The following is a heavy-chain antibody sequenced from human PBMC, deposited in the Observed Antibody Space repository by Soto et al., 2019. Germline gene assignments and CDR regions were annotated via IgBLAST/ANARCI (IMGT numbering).Heavy chain of an antibody. Sequence: GGSLRLSRAASGFTFSSYAMSWVRQAPGKGLEWVSAISGSGGSTYYADSVKGRFTISRDNSKNTLYLQMNSLRAEDTAVYYCAKGTLYGSGSLDYYYYGMDVWGQGTTVTVSS. V-gene: IGHV3-23*01. CDR2: ISGSGGST. J-gene: IGHJ6*02. CDR1: GFTFSSYA. D-gene: IGHD3-10*01. CDR3: AKGTLYGSGSLDYYYYGMDV.